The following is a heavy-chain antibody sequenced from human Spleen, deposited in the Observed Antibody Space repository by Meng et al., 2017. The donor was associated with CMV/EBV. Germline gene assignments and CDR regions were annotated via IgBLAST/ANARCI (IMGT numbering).Heavy chain of an antibody. V-gene: IGHV3-53*05. CDR3: ARSLGIAVAGWDYYYYGMDV. CDR1: GFTVSSNY. J-gene: IGHJ6*02. Sequence: GGSLRLSCAASGFTVSSNYMSWVRQAPGKGLEWVSVIYSGGSTYYADSVKGRFTISRDNSKNTLYLQMNSLRAEDTAVYYCARSLGIAVAGWDYYYYGMDVWGQGTTVTVSS. D-gene: IGHD6-19*01. CDR2: IYSGGST.